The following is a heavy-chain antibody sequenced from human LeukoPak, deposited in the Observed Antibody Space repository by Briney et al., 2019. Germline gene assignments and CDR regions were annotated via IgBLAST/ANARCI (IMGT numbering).Heavy chain of an antibody. J-gene: IGHJ4*01. V-gene: IGHV4-38-2*01. CDR3: GLSKLGIAVAGPIDY. CDR1: GYSIRSCYY. Sequence: SETLSLTCAVSGYSIRSCYYWGWIRQPPGKGLEWIGSIHHSGSTYYNPSLKSRLTVSVDTSKNQFSLKLSSVTAADTAIYYCGLSKLGIAVAGPIDYWGQGTLVTVSS. CDR2: IHHSGST. D-gene: IGHD6-19*01.